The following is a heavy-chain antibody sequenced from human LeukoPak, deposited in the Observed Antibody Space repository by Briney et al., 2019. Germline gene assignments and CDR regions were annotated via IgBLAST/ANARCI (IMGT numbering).Heavy chain of an antibody. J-gene: IGHJ5*02. CDR2: IRYDGSNQ. D-gene: IGHD3-22*01. V-gene: IGHV3-30*02. Sequence: GGSLRLSCAASGFTFSTFGMHWVRQAPGKGLEWVAFIRYDGSNQYYEDVVKGRFTISRDNSKDNVYLIMSRMRPEESALYYCVKNDFYDATEAWGRGTLVTVSS. CDR3: VKNDFYDATEA. CDR1: GFTFSTFG.